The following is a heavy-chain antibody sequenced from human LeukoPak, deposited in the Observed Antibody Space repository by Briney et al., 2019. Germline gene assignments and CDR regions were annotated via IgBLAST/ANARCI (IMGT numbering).Heavy chain of an antibody. Sequence: GGSLRLSCAASGFTFSSYSMNWVRQAPGKGLEWVSSISSSSSYIYYADSVKGRFTISRDNSKNTLYLQMNSLRAEDTAVYYCARASRYFDWLLLESDAFDIWGQGTMVTVSS. CDR2: ISSSSSYI. V-gene: IGHV3-21*04. J-gene: IGHJ3*02. D-gene: IGHD3-9*01. CDR3: ARASRYFDWLLLESDAFDI. CDR1: GFTFSSYS.